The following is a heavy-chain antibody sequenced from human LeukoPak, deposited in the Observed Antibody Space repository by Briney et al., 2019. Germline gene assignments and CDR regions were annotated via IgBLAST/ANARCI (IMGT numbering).Heavy chain of an antibody. CDR3: ARGGYYDYVWGSYRPRYFDY. CDR2: LSYSGKT. V-gene: IGHV4-39*07. CDR1: GGSISSSTYY. J-gene: IGHJ4*02. Sequence: SETLSLTCIISGGSISSSTYYWGWIRQPPGKGLEWIGTLSYSGKTYYNPSLKSRVTISVDTSKNQFSLRLSSVTAADTAVYYCARGGYYDYVWGSYRPRYFDYWGQGTLVTVSS. D-gene: IGHD3-16*02.